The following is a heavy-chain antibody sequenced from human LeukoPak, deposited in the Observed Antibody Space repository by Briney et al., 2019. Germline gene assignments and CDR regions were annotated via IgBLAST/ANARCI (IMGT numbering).Heavy chain of an antibody. V-gene: IGHV3-23*01. D-gene: IGHD3-22*01. Sequence: PGGSLRLSCAASGFTFSSYAMSWVRHTPGKGLEWVSAISGSGGSTYYADSVKGRFTISRDNSKNTLYLQMNSLRAEDTAVYYCAKAPAGYYYDSSGYYSRPYYFDYWGQGTLVTVSS. CDR1: GFTFSSYA. CDR3: AKAPAGYYYDSSGYYSRPYYFDY. J-gene: IGHJ4*02. CDR2: ISGSGGST.